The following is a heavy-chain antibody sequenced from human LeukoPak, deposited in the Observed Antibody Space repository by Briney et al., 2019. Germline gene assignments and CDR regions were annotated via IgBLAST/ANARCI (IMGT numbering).Heavy chain of an antibody. J-gene: IGHJ3*01. CDR3: TKDRREGYPRDSYDV. Sequence: AGGSLRLSCEASGFTFSSYGTSWVRQAQGKGRGGVSSIKNTGSTTYYGDAVKGRFTISRDNSDNILYLQMNSLRAEDSALYYCTKDRREGYPRDSYDVWGQGAAVTVSS. CDR2: IKNTGSTT. V-gene: IGHV3-23*01. D-gene: IGHD5-24*01. CDR1: GFTFSSYG.